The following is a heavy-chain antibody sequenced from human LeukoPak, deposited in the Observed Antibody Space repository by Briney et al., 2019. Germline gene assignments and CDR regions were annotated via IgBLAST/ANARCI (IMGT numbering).Heavy chain of an antibody. V-gene: IGHV4-4*07. CDR2: IYTSGST. Sequence: SETLSLTCTVSGGSISSYYWNWIRQPARQPAGKGLEWIGRIYTSGSTNYNPSLKSRVTMSVDTSKNQFSLKLSSVTAADTAVYYCARGRFLEWLLTPQAFDIWGQGTMVTVSS. D-gene: IGHD3-3*01. CDR3: ARGRFLEWLLTPQAFDI. J-gene: IGHJ3*02. CDR1: GGSISSYY.